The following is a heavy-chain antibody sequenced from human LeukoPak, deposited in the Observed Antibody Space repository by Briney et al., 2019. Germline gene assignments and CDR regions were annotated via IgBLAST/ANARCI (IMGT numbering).Heavy chain of an antibody. V-gene: IGHV3-15*01. CDR2: IKSKTDGGTT. CDR1: RFTFSNAW. Sequence: GGSLRLSCADSRFTFSNAWMSWVRQAPGKGRKCDARIKSKTDGGTTDYAAPVKGRFTISRDDSKNTLYLQMNSLKTEDTAVYYCTTARYYDSSGLHFDYWGQGTLVTVSS. CDR3: TTARYYDSSGLHFDY. J-gene: IGHJ4*02. D-gene: IGHD3-22*01.